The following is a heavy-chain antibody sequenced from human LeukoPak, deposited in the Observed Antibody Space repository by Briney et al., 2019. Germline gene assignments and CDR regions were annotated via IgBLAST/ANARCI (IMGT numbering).Heavy chain of an antibody. CDR3: AREGPIVGATHLVDY. CDR2: INPNSGGT. D-gene: IGHD1-26*01. J-gene: IGHJ4*02. V-gene: IGHV1-2*02. CDR1: VYTFTDYY. Sequence: ASVTVSYKPSVYTFTDYYVHWVRQAPGQGREGMGWINPNSGGTNYAQKFQGRVTMTRDTSISTAYMELSRLRSDDTAVYYCAREGPIVGATHLVDYWGQGTLVTVSS.